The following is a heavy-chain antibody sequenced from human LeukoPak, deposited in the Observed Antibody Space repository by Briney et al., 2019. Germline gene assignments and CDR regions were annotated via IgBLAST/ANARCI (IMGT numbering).Heavy chain of an antibody. J-gene: IGHJ6*03. CDR3: AVDNYYYYYMDV. CDR1: GGSISSGSYY. Sequence: PSETLSLTCTVSGGSISSGSYYWNWIRQPAGKGLEWIGRIYASGSTNYNPSLKSRVTISLDTSKNQFSLKLSSVTAADTAVYYCAVDNYYYYYMDVWGKGTTVTVSS. CDR2: IYASGST. D-gene: IGHD2-21*01. V-gene: IGHV4-61*02.